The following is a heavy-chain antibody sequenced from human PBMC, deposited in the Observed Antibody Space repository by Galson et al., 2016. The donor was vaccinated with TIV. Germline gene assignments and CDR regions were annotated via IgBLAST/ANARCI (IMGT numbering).Heavy chain of an antibody. CDR3: ARSGDYGDY. D-gene: IGHD4-17*01. J-gene: IGHJ4*02. V-gene: IGHV1-8*01. Sequence: SVKVSCKASGYTFRESGIGWVRQAPGQGPEWMGWMNPNSGNTGYAQKFRGRVTMTRNTSVRTAYMELSSLRSEDTAVYYCARSGDYGDYWGQGTLVTVSS. CDR2: MNPNSGNT. CDR1: GYTFRESG.